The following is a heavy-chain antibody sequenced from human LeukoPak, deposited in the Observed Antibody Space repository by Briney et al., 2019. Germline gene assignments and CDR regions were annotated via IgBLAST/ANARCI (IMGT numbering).Heavy chain of an antibody. J-gene: IGHJ4*02. V-gene: IGHV3-23*01. CDR2: ISGSGGST. Sequence: GSLRLSCAASGFTFSSYAMSWVRQAPGKGLEWVSAISGSGGSTYYADSVKGRFTISRDDSKNMVYLQMSSLSAEDTAVYFCARGTVTIFLDYWGQGTLVTVSS. D-gene: IGHD4-17*01. CDR1: GFTFSSYA. CDR3: ARGTVTIFLDY.